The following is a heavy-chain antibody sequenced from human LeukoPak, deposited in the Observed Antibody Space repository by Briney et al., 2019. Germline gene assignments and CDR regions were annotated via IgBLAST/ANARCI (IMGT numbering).Heavy chain of an antibody. Sequence: GGSLRLSCTVSGITFGDCGMSWVRQAPGKGLEWVSVIYSGGSTYYADSVKGRFTISRDNSKNTLYLQMNSLRAEDTAVYYCASHTQEVGMDVWGQGTTVTVSS. CDR1: GITFGDCG. CDR2: IYSGGST. CDR3: ASHTQEVGMDV. V-gene: IGHV3-66*04. J-gene: IGHJ6*02.